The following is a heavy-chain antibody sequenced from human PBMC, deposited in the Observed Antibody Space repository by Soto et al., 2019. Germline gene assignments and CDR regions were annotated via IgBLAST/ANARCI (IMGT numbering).Heavy chain of an antibody. J-gene: IGHJ4*02. CDR3: ASGIQLWLRRINNGYSG. CDR2: IIPMFGTA. Sequence: QVQPVQSGAEVKKPESSVKVSCKAPGGTFSTYAISWVRQAPGQGLEWMGGIIPMFGTANYAQRFQDRVTITADESTNTVYMELSILRSEDTAVYFCASGIQLWLRRINNGYSGWGQGTLVTVSS. V-gene: IGHV1-69*12. CDR1: GGTFSTYA. D-gene: IGHD5-18*01.